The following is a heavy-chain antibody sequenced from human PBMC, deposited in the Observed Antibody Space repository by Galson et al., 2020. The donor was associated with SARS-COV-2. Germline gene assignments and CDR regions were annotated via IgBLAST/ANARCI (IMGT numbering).Heavy chain of an antibody. Sequence: SETLSLTCAVSGGSISSSNWWSWVRQPPGKGLEWIGEIYHSGSTNYNPSLKSRVTISVDKSKNQFSLKLSSVTAADTAVYYCASQGARYCSGGSCYSGGFDYWGQGTLVTVSS. CDR2: IYHSGST. CDR3: ASQGARYCSGGSCYSGGFDY. D-gene: IGHD2-15*01. J-gene: IGHJ4*02. V-gene: IGHV4-4*02. CDR1: GGSISSSNW.